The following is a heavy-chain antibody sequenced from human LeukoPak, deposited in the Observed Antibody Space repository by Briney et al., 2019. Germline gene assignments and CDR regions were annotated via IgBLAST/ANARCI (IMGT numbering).Heavy chain of an antibody. CDR1: GGSISSSSYY. CDR2: IYYSGTT. J-gene: IGHJ4*02. Sequence: SETLSLTCTVSGGSISSSSYYWNWIRQPPGKGLEWIGYIYYSGTTNYNPSLKSRVSMSVDTSKNQFSLKLSSVTAADTAVYYCARRRDYYYDSSGYYHRYFDYWGQGTLVTVSS. V-gene: IGHV4-61*05. D-gene: IGHD3-22*01. CDR3: ARRRDYYYDSSGYYHRYFDY.